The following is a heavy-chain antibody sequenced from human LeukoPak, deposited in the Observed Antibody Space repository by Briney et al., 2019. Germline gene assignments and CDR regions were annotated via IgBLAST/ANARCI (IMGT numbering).Heavy chain of an antibody. CDR2: ISGSGGST. V-gene: IGHV3-23*01. CDR1: GFTFSSYA. CDR3: AKDLVKRIAAAGTYAFDI. Sequence: GSLRLSCAASGFTFSSYAMSWVRQAPGKGLEWVSAISGSGGSTYYADSVKGRFTISRDNSKNTLYLQMNSLRAEDTAVYYWAKDLVKRIAAAGTYAFDIWGQGTMVTVSS. D-gene: IGHD6-13*01. J-gene: IGHJ3*02.